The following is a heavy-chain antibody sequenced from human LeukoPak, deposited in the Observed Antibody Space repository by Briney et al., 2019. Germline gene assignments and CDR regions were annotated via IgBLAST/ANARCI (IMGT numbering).Heavy chain of an antibody. V-gene: IGHV3-74*01. J-gene: IGHJ6*03. D-gene: IGHD3-10*01. CDR1: GFTFSSYW. CDR3: ARAPITAGYYYMDV. CDR2: INSGGSST. Sequence: PGGSLRLSCAASGFTFSSYWMHWVRQAPGKGLVWASRINSGGSSTSYADSVKGRFTISRDNAKNTLYLQMNSLRAEDTAVYYCARAPITAGYYYMDVWGKGTTVTISS.